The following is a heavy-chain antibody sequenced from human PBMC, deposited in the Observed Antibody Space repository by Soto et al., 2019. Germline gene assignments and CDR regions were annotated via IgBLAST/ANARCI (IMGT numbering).Heavy chain of an antibody. CDR1: GGSVSSGSYY. CDR2: IYYTGST. D-gene: IGHD3-22*01. Sequence: SAILSLTCTVSGGSVSSGSYYWSRIRHPPVKGLEWIGYIYYTGSTNYNPSLKSRVTISVDTSKNQFSLKLSSVTAPDTAVYHCARGPAYYYDSSGYFAYWGHGTLLTVSS. CDR3: ARGPAYYYDSSGYFAY. J-gene: IGHJ4*01. V-gene: IGHV4-61*01.